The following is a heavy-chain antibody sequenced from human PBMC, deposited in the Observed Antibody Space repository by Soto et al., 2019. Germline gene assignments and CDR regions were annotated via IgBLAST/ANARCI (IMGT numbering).Heavy chain of an antibody. CDR2: IYYNGST. CDR1: GGSISSGDYY. D-gene: IGHD6-6*01. J-gene: IGHJ6*02. CDR3: ARGDFLAALHGMDV. V-gene: IGHV4-30-4*01. Sequence: QVQLQESGPRLVKPSQTLSLTCTVSGGSISSGDYYWSWIRQPPGKGLEWNGYIYYNGSTYYTPSLKSRVTISVDTSKNQFSLKLSSVTAADTAVYYCARGDFLAALHGMDVWGQGTTVTVSS.